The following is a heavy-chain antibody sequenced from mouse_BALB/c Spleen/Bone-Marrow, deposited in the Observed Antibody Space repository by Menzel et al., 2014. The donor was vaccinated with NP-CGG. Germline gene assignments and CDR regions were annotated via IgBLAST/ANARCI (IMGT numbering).Heavy chain of an antibody. CDR1: GYAFSSYW. CDR2: ILPGGGST. V-gene: IGHV1-9*01. Sequence: VNLVESGAELMKPGASVKISCKATGYAFSSYWIEWVKQRPGHGLEWIGEILPGGGSTNYNEKFKGKATFTSDTSSNTAYMQLSSLTSEDSAVYYCARWDTTAMDYWGQGTSVTVSS. CDR3: ARWDTTAMDY. D-gene: IGHD1-1*01. J-gene: IGHJ4*01.